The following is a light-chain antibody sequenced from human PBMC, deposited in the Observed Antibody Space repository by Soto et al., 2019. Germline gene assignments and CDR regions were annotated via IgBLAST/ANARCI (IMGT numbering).Light chain of an antibody. CDR1: QPIADY. CDR3: QQSYSTPLT. CDR2: LAS. Sequence: DCQMTQSPASLSASVGDRVTIACRAGQPIADYLNWYQQKPGEAPKVLIYLASNLQSGVPSRFSGSGSGTDFTLTISSLQPEDFATYYCQQSYSTPLTFGGGTKVDIK. J-gene: IGKJ4*01. V-gene: IGKV1-39*01.